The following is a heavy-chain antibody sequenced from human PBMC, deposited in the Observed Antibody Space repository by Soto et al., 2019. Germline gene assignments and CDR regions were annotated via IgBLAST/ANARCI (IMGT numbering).Heavy chain of an antibody. CDR2: ISSGAFTI. CDR3: ARDTSRIEP. CDR1: GFYSSYSY. D-gene: IGHD3-16*01. J-gene: IGHJ5*02. Sequence: GFYSSYSYSTWVRQIPGKGLGWIASISSGAFTISYTSPVKGRFTISRDDGHNSLFLQMDSLRAEDTALYYCARDTSRIEPWAQGTLVTVSS. V-gene: IGHV3-11*01.